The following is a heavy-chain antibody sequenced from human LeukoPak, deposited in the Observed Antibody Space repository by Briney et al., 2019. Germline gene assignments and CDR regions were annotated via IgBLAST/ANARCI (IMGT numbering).Heavy chain of an antibody. Sequence: GGSLRLSCAASGFTFSSYSMNWVRQAPVRGLEWVSSISSSRSYIYYADSVKGRFTISRDNAKNSLYLQMNSLRAEDTAVYYCARAGNNYYYHMDVWGKGTTVTISS. V-gene: IGHV3-21*01. CDR2: ISSSRSYI. CDR3: ARAGNNYYYHMDV. CDR1: GFTFSSYS. J-gene: IGHJ6*03.